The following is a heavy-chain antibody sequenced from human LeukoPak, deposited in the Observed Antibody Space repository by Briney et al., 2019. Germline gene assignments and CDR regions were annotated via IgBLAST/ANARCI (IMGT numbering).Heavy chain of an antibody. CDR2: IIPIFGTT. J-gene: IGHJ5*02. Sequence: SVTLSYNASGGTFSNYAISWVRQGPGQGLEWMGGIIPIFGTTNYAQKFQGRITITADKSTSTAYMELSSLGSEDTAVYYCARVYCSSTSCSTANWFDPWGQGTLVTVSS. CDR3: ARVYCSSTSCSTANWFDP. D-gene: IGHD2-2*01. CDR1: GGTFSNYA. V-gene: IGHV1-69*06.